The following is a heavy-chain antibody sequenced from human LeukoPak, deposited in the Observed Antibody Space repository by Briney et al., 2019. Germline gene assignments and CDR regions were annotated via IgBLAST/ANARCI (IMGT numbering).Heavy chain of an antibody. CDR1: GFTFSSYA. CDR3: AKGSLLYFDY. CDR2: ISGSTGST. Sequence: GRSLRLSCAASGFTFSSYAMSWVRQAPGKGLEWVSAISGSTGSTYYADSVKGRFTISRDNSKNTLYLQMNSLRAEDTAVYYCAKGSLLYFDYWGQGTLVTVSS. V-gene: IGHV3-23*01. J-gene: IGHJ4*02.